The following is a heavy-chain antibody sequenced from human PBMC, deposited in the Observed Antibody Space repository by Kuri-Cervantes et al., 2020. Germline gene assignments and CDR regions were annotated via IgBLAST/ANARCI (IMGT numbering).Heavy chain of an antibody. CDR3: ARDYPRSHGDDFDY. D-gene: IGHD4-17*01. CDR1: GYTFTSYA. Sequence: ASVKVSCKASGYTFTSYAMHWVRQAPGQRLEWMGWINAGNGNTKYSQKFQGRVTITRDTSASTAYMELSSLRSEDTAVYYCARDYPRSHGDDFDYWGRGTLVTVSS. CDR2: INAGNGNT. J-gene: IGHJ4*02. V-gene: IGHV1-3*01.